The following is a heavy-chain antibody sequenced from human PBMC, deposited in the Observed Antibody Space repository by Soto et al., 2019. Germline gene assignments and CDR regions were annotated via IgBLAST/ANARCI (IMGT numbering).Heavy chain of an antibody. V-gene: IGHV4-39*01. CDR2: LYYSDYT. CDR1: GGPISRNNNY. Sequence: PSETLSLTCSVSGGPISRNNNYWGWIRQPPGKGLEWIGSLYYSDYTDSNPSLRSRVTISVDTSKNQFSLKLTSVTAADTAVYYCARHLYYDHYHYYGMDVWGQGTTVTVSS. D-gene: IGHD3-3*01. J-gene: IGHJ6*02. CDR3: ARHLYYDHYHYYGMDV.